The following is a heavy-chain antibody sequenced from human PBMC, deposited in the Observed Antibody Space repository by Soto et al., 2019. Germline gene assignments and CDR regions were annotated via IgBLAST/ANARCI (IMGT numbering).Heavy chain of an antibody. CDR1: GYTFTGYD. CDR2: MNPNSGNT. CDR3: AREGRFYVSSGYSGYYYYDMDV. D-gene: IGHD3-22*01. J-gene: IGHJ6*02. Sequence: ASVKVSCKASGYTFTGYDINWVRQASGQGLEWMGWMNPNSGNTGYHQKFQGRVTMTRNISISIAYMELSSLRSEDTALYYCAREGRFYVSSGYSGYYYYDMDVWGQGTTVTVSS. V-gene: IGHV1-8*01.